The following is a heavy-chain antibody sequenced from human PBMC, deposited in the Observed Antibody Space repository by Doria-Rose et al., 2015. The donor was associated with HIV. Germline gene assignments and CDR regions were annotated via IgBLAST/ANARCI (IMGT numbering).Heavy chain of an antibody. CDR1: GVSLSSPGMG. V-gene: IGHV2-26*01. D-gene: IGHD6-13*01. CDR3: ARIKSSRWYHKYYFDF. CDR2: IFSGDER. J-gene: IGHJ4*02. Sequence: QESGPALVKPTETLTLTCTVSGVSLSSPGMGVSWIRQPPGKALEWLAHIFSGDERSYKTSLKSRLTISRGTSKSQVVLTMTDMDPVDTATYYCARIKSSRWYHKYYFDFWGQGTLVIVSA.